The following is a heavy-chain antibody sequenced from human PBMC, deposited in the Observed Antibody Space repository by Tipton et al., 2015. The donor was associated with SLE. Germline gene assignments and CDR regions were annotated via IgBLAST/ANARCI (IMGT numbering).Heavy chain of an antibody. J-gene: IGHJ4*02. CDR1: GYTFTTYG. CDR3: AIAVAGTLFFDY. D-gene: IGHD6-19*01. V-gene: IGHV1-18*01. CDR2: INAYNGNT. Sequence: QSGPEVKKPGASVKVSCKASGYTFTTYGISWVRQAPGQGLEWMGWINAYNGNTNYAQKLQGRVTMTTDTSTNTAYMELRSLRSDDTAVYYCAIAVAGTLFFDYWGQGTLVTASS.